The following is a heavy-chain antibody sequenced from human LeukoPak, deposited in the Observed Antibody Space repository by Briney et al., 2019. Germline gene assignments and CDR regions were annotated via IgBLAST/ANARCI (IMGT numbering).Heavy chain of an antibody. CDR1: GGTFSSSR. CDR2: IKHDGSEE. D-gene: IGHD2-2*01. V-gene: IGHV3-7*02. J-gene: IGHJ4*02. Sequence: GGSLRLTCAASGGTFSSSRINWVCQAPGKGLEWVANIKHDGSEEYYVDSVKGRFTISRDNAKNSLYLQMNSLRAEDSAVYYLYKSLRYRYSTNCFLTFDYWGQGTLVTVSS. CDR3: YKSLRYRYSTNCFLTFDY.